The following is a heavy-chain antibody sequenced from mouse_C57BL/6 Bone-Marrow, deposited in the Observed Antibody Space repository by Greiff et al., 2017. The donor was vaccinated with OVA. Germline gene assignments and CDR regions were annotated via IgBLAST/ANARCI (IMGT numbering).Heavy chain of an antibody. V-gene: IGHV1-42*01. CDR2: INPSTGGT. CDR1: GYSFTGYY. CDR3: ARSGIYYGNFYWYFDV. D-gene: IGHD2-1*01. Sequence: EVQLQQSGPELVKPGASVKISCKASGYSFTGYYMNWVKQSPEKSLEWIGEINPSTGGTTYNQKFKAKATLTVDKSSSTAYMQLKSLTSEDSAVYYCARSGIYYGNFYWYFDVWGTGTTVTVSS. J-gene: IGHJ1*03.